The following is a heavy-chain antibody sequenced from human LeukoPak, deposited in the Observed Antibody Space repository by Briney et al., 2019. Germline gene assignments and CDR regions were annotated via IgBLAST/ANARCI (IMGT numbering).Heavy chain of an antibody. CDR2: ISGSGGST. CDR3: ARLSRDGYAFDY. J-gene: IGHJ4*02. CDR1: GFTFSSYA. V-gene: IGHV3-23*01. Sequence: PGGSLRLSCAASGFTFSSYAMSWVRQAPGKGLEWVSAISGSGGSTYYADSVKGRFTISRDNSKNTLYLQMNSLRAEDTAVYYCARLSRDGYAFDYWGQGTLVTVSS. D-gene: IGHD5-24*01.